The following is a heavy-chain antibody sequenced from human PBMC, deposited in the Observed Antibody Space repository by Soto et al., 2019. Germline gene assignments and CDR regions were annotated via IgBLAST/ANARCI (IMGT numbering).Heavy chain of an antibody. J-gene: IGHJ3*02. CDR3: SRDKDSYDSSGFDAFDI. CDR1: GGTFSSYT. CDR2: IIPILGIA. Sequence: SVKVSCKASGGTFSSYTISWVRQAPGQGLERMGRIIPILGIANYAQKFQGRVTITADKSTITAYMELSSLRSEDTAVYYCSRDKDSYDSSGFDAFDIRGQGTMVTVSS. D-gene: IGHD3-22*01. V-gene: IGHV1-69*04.